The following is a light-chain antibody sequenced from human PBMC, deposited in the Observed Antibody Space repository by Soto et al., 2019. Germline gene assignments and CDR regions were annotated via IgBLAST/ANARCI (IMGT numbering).Light chain of an antibody. CDR1: QGVTTN. J-gene: IGKJ4*01. V-gene: IGKV3-15*01. CDR2: DVS. CDR3: LQYSGYVPT. Sequence: EILMTQSPATLSVSPGERVTLSCRAGQGVTTNFAWYQQKSGQSPRLLIYDVSSRATGVPSRFSGTGSETDFTLTISGLQSEDSAIYYCLQYSGYVPTFGGGTKVEIK.